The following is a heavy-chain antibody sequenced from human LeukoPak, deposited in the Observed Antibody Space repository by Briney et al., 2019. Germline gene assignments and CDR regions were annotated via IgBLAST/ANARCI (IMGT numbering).Heavy chain of an antibody. CDR2: INTNTGNP. J-gene: IGHJ6*02. D-gene: IGHD3-10*01. CDR3: ARREIGPNYYGSGSYYNFRTDCYYGMDV. CDR1: GYTFTSYA. V-gene: IGHV7-4-1*02. Sequence: ASVKVSCKASGYTFTSYAMNWVRQAPGQGLEWMGWINTNTGNPTYAQGFTGRFVFSLDTSVSTAYLQISSLKAEDTAVYYCARREIGPNYYGSGSYYNFRTDCYYGMDVWGQGTTVTVSS.